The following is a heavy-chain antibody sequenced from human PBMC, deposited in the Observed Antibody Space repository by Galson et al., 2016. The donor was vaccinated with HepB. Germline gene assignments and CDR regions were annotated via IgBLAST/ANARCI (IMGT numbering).Heavy chain of an antibody. CDR3: ARVRDGYNHYYYYGMDV. Sequence: SVKVSCKASGGTFTSYAISWVRQAPGQGLEWMRGIIPIFGTSNYAQKFQGRVTITADESTSTAYMELSSLRSEDTAVYYCARVRDGYNHYYYYGMDVWGQGTTVTVSS. D-gene: IGHD5-24*01. CDR2: IIPIFGTS. J-gene: IGHJ6*02. CDR1: GGTFTSYA. V-gene: IGHV1-69*13.